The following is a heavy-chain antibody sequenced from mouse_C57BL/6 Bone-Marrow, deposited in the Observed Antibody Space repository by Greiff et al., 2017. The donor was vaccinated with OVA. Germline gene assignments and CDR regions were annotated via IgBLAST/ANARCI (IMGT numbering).Heavy chain of an antibody. D-gene: IGHD3-2*01. J-gene: IGHJ3*01. V-gene: IGHV5-17*01. CDR1: GFTFSDYG. CDR3: ARGRPDTWFAY. CDR2: ISSGSSTI. Sequence: EVKLVESGGGLVKPGGSLKLSCAASGFTFSDYGMHWVRQAPEKGLEWVAYISSGSSTIYYADTVKGRFTISRDNAKSTLFLQMTSLRSEDTAMYYCARGRPDTWFAYWGQGTLVTVSA.